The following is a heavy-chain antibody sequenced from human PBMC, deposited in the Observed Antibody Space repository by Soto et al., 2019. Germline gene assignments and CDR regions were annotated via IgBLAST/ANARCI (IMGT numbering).Heavy chain of an antibody. D-gene: IGHD3-10*01. CDR1: GGSISSGDYY. Sequence: QVQLQESGPGLVKPSQTLSLTCTVSGGSISSGDYYWSWIRQPPGKGLEWIGYIYYSGSTYYNPSLKSRVTISVDTSKNQFSLKLSSVTAADTAVYYWARFLGSYYYGSGIRYYYGMDVWGQGTTVTVSS. V-gene: IGHV4-30-4*01. CDR2: IYYSGST. J-gene: IGHJ6*02. CDR3: ARFLGSYYYGSGIRYYYGMDV.